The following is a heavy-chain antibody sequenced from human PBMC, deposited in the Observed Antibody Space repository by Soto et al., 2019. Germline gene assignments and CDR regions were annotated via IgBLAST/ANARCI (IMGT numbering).Heavy chain of an antibody. Sequence: GESLKISCAASGFTFSSYAMSWVRQAPGKGLEWVSAISGSGGSTYYADSVKGRFTISRDNSKNTLYLQMNSLRAEDTAVYYCATDIVVVPAARSDFDYWGQGTLVTVSS. CDR1: GFTFSSYA. J-gene: IGHJ4*02. CDR2: ISGSGGST. D-gene: IGHD2-2*01. CDR3: ATDIVVVPAARSDFDY. V-gene: IGHV3-23*01.